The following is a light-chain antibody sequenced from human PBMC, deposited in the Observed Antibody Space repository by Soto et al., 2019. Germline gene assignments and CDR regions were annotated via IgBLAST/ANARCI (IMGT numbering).Light chain of an antibody. Sequence: EIVMTQSPATLSVSPGERATLSCRASQSVSSNLAWYQQKPGQAPRLLIYGASTRATGIPARFSGIGSATDFTLTISSLQSEDFALYYCQQYNNCPPTFGQGTRLEIK. CDR1: QSVSSN. V-gene: IGKV3-15*01. CDR2: GAS. CDR3: QQYNNCPPT. J-gene: IGKJ5*01.